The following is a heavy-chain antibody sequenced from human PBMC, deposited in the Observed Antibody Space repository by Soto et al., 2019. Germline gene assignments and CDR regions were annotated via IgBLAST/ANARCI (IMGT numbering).Heavy chain of an antibody. V-gene: IGHV3-30-3*01. Sequence: PGGSLRLSCAASGFTFSSYAMHWVRQAPGKGLEWVAVISYDGSNKYYADSVKGRFTISRDNSKNTLYLQMNSLRAEDTAVYYCAREREVATVTTSYSALPNYYGMDVWGQGTTVTVSS. CDR1: GFTFSSYA. CDR3: AREREVATVTTSYSALPNYYGMDV. CDR2: ISYDGSNK. J-gene: IGHJ6*02. D-gene: IGHD4-17*01.